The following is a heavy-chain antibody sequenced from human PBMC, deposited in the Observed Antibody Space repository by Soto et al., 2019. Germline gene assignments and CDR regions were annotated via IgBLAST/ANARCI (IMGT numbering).Heavy chain of an antibody. CDR3: AKEMTSGYYLFDY. CDR1: GFTFSSYG. J-gene: IGHJ4*02. V-gene: IGHV3-33*06. CDR2: IWYDGSSK. Sequence: GGSLRLSCAASGFTFSSYGMHWVRQAPGKGLEWVAVIWYDGSSKYYADSVKGRFTISRDNSKNTVYLQMNSLRAEDAAVYYCAKEMTSGYYLFDYWGQGTLVTVSS. D-gene: IGHD3-22*01.